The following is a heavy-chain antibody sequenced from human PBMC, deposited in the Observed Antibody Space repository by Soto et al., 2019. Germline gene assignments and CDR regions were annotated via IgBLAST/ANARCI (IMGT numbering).Heavy chain of an antibody. Sequence: GGPLRLSCAASGFTFDDYAMHWVRQAPGKGLEWVSGISWNSGSIGYADSVKGRFTISRDNAKNSLYLQMNSLRAEDTALYYCAKGGIAVAGFLDYWGQGTLVTVSS. CDR1: GFTFDDYA. V-gene: IGHV3-9*01. D-gene: IGHD6-19*01. CDR2: ISWNSGSI. CDR3: AKGGIAVAGFLDY. J-gene: IGHJ4*02.